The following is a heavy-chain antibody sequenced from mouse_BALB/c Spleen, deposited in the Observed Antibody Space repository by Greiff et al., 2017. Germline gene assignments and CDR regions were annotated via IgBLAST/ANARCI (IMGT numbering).Heavy chain of an antibody. CDR1: GFTFSSFG. J-gene: IGHJ3*01. D-gene: IGHD2-14*01. Sequence: EVKLVESGGGLVQPGGSRKLSCAASGFTFSSFGMHWVRQAPEKGLEWVAYISSGSSTIYYADTVKGRFTISRDNPKNTLFLQMTSLRSEDTAMYYCARPPRYYRYDGGFAYWGQGTLVTVSA. CDR2: ISSGSSTI. V-gene: IGHV5-17*02. CDR3: ARPPRYYRYDGGFAY.